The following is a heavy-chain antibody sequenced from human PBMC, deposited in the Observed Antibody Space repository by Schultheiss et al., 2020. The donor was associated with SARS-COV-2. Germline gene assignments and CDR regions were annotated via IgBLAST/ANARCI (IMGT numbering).Heavy chain of an antibody. D-gene: IGHD3-22*01. V-gene: IGHV4-4*07. CDR2: IYTSGST. J-gene: IGHJ5*02. CDR1: GGSISSYY. Sequence: SETLSLTCTVSGGSISSYYWSWIRQPAGKGLEWIGRIYTSGSTNYNPSLKSRVTMSVDTSKNQFSLKLSSVTAADTAVYYCARLKFGYDSSGYYPYSFDPWGQGTLVTVSS. CDR3: ARLKFGYDSSGYYPYSFDP.